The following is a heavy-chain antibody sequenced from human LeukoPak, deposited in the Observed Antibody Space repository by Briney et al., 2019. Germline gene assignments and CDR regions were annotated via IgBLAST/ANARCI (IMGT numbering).Heavy chain of an antibody. D-gene: IGHD4-17*01. Sequence: SETLSLTCTVFGASISSYYWSWMRQPPGKGLEWIAYINYSGSTRYNASLKSRVTISVDTSKNQFSLKLSSVTAADTAVYYCARGRYGDDGHYWGQGTLVTVSS. CDR2: INYSGST. V-gene: IGHV4-59*01. CDR3: ARGRYGDDGHY. CDR1: GASISSYY. J-gene: IGHJ4*02.